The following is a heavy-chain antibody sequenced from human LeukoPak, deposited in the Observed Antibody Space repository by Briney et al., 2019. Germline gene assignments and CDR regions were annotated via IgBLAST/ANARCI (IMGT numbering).Heavy chain of an antibody. V-gene: IGHV3-30*02. J-gene: IGHJ4*02. CDR1: GFSFVSYA. D-gene: IGHD3-3*01. CDR3: AKDRGTIFNVLNYHFDL. CDR2: IWSDGTDK. Sequence: PGGSLRLSCAASGFSFVSYAMHWVRQTPGKGLEWVALIWSDGTDKFYADSVKGRFTISRDDTKNTLSLQMNSLTAEDTAVYYCAKDRGTIFNVLNYHFDLWGQGVLVTVSS.